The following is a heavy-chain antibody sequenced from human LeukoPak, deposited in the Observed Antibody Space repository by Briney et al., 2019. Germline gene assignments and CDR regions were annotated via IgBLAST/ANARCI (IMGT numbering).Heavy chain of an antibody. CDR2: VFFTGNT. CDR3: ARADIVATIGVRDAFDI. V-gene: IGHV4-59*08. J-gene: IGHJ3*02. Sequence: PSETLSLTCTVSGGSMSGAYWSWIRQPPGKGLEWIGYVFFTGNTNYNPSLGSRLTISVDTSRSQFSLKLNSVTAADTAVYYCARADIVATIGVRDAFDIWGQGTKVTVSS. CDR1: GGSMSGAY. D-gene: IGHD5-12*01.